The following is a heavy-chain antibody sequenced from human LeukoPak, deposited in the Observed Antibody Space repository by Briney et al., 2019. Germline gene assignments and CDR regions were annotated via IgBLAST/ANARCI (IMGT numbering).Heavy chain of an antibody. CDR3: ARNYGAHAGYFQH. V-gene: IGHV4-31*03. Sequence: SETLSLTCTVSGGSISSGGYYWSWIRQHPGKGLEWIGYIYYSGSTYYNPSLKSRVTISVDTSKNQFSLKLSSVTAADTAVYYCARNYGAHAGYFQHWGQGTPVTVSS. D-gene: IGHD4-17*01. CDR2: IYYSGST. CDR1: GGSISSGGYY. J-gene: IGHJ1*01.